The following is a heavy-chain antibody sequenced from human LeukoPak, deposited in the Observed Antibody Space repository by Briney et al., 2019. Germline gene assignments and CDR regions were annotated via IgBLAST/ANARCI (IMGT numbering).Heavy chain of an antibody. CDR1: GFTFSNYW. CDR2: IKQDGSEK. Sequence: GGSLRLSCAASGFTFSNYWMSWVRQAPGKGLEWVANIKQDGSEKYYVDSVKGRFTISRDNAKNSLYLQMNSLRAEDTAVYYCAREYYDFWSGYGYWGQGTLVTVSS. D-gene: IGHD3-3*01. CDR3: AREYYDFWSGYGY. J-gene: IGHJ4*02. V-gene: IGHV3-7*01.